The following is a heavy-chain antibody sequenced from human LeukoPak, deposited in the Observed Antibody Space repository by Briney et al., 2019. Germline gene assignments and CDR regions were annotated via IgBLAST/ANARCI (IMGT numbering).Heavy chain of an antibody. CDR3: ARGTRSDFWSGRGYYFDY. J-gene: IGHJ4*02. CDR1: GGSISSGDYY. Sequence: SSETLSLTCTVSGGSISSGDYYWSWIRQPPGKGLEWIGYIYYSGSTYYNPSLKSRVIISVDTSKNQFSLKMSSVTAADTAVYYCARGTRSDFWSGRGYYFDYWGQGTLVTVSS. V-gene: IGHV4-30-4*01. CDR2: IYYSGST. D-gene: IGHD3-3*01.